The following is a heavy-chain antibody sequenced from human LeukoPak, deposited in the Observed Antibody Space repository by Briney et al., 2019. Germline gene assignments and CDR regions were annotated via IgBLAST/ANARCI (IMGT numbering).Heavy chain of an antibody. V-gene: IGHV1-46*01. Sequence: ASVKVSCKASGYTFTSYYMYWVRQAPGQGLEWMGIINPSGGSTSYAQKFQGRVTMTRDTSISTAYMELSRLRFDDTAVYYCASGDYGDPPLNYWGQGTLVTVSS. CDR2: INPSGGST. D-gene: IGHD4-17*01. CDR3: ASGDYGDPPLNY. J-gene: IGHJ4*02. CDR1: GYTFTSYY.